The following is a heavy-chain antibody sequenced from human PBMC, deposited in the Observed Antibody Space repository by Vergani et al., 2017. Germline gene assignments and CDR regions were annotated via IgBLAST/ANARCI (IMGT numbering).Heavy chain of an antibody. V-gene: IGHV3-30*02. J-gene: IGHJ4*02. CDR1: GFTFSSYG. CDR3: AKDLTTVFDY. Sequence: QVQLVESGGGVVQPGGSLRLSCAASGFTFSSYGMHWVRQAPGKGLEWVAFIRYDGSNKYYAASVKGRFTISRDNSKNTLYLQMNSLRAEDTAVYYCAKDLTTVFDYWGQGTLVTVSS. CDR2: IRYDGSNK. D-gene: IGHD4-17*01.